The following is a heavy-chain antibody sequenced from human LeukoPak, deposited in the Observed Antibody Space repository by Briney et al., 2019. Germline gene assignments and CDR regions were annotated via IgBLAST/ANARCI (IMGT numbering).Heavy chain of an antibody. CDR2: ISSSSSTI. CDR3: ARRHDYGDF. V-gene: IGHV3-48*02. Sequence: GGSLRLSCAAPGFSFSSYTMNWVRQAPGKGLEWVSYISSSSSTISYADSVKGRFTISRDNAKNSLYLQMNSLRDEDTAVYYCARRHDYGDFWGQGTLVTVSS. J-gene: IGHJ4*02. CDR1: GFSFSSYT.